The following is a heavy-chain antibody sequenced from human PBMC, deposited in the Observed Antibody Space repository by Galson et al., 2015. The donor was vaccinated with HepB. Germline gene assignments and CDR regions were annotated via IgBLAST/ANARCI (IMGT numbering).Heavy chain of an antibody. D-gene: IGHD6-19*01. CDR2: IRSKANSYAT. Sequence: SLRLSCAASGFTFSGSAMHWVRQASGKGLEWVGRIRSKANSYATAYAASVKGRFTISRDDSKNTAYLQMNSLKTEDTAVYYCTRHLFSGYSSGWYHGMDVWGQGTTVTVSS. V-gene: IGHV3-73*01. J-gene: IGHJ6*02. CDR3: TRHLFSGYSSGWYHGMDV. CDR1: GFTFSGSA.